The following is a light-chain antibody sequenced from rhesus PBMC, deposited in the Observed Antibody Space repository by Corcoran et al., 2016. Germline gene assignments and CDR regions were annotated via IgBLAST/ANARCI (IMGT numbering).Light chain of an antibody. CDR2: GAS. Sequence: EIVMTQSPATLSLSPGDRATLSCRASQSVSSSLAWYQQKPGQAPRLLIYGASSRATGIPDRFSGSGAGTEFTLTISSLEPEDFAVYYCQQFSNWPMYTFGQGTKVEIK. V-gene: IGKV3-42*03. CDR3: QQFSNWPMYT. CDR1: QSVSSS. J-gene: IGKJ2*01.